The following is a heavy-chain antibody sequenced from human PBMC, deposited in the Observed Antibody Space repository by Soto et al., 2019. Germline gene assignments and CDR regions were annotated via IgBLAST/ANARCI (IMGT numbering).Heavy chain of an antibody. J-gene: IGHJ3*02. V-gene: IGHV4-39*01. CDR3: ATMTGPDIVVGYAFDI. Sequence: QLQLQESGPGLVKPSETLSLTCTVSGGSISSSSYYWGWIRQPPGKGLEWIGSIYYSGSTYYNPSLKSRVTISVHTSTNQFSLTLSSVTAGDTAVYYCATMTGPDIVVGYAFDIWGQGTMVTVSS. CDR1: GGSISSSSYY. D-gene: IGHD2-15*01. CDR2: IYYSGST.